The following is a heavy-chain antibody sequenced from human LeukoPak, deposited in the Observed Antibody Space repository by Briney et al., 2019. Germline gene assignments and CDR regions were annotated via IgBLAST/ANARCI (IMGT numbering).Heavy chain of an antibody. V-gene: IGHV3-30-3*01. CDR2: ISYDGSNK. CDR3: AREVTTVRDY. CDR1: GFTFSSYA. D-gene: IGHD4-11*01. J-gene: IGHJ4*02. Sequence: PGGSLRLSCAASGFTFSSYAMHWVRQAPGKGLEWVAVISYDGSNKYYADSVKGRFTISRDNSKNTLYLQMNSLRAEDTAVYYCAREVTTVRDYWGQGTLVTVSS.